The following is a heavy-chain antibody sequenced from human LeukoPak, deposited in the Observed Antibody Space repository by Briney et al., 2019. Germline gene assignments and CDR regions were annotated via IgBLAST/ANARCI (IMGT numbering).Heavy chain of an antibody. Sequence: PGGSLRLSCAASGFTFSSYGMHWVRQAPGKGLEWVAVIWYDGSNKYYADSVKGRFTISRGNSKNTLYLQMNSLRAEDTAVYYCARELISTTWRGNRSYFDLWGRGTLVTVSS. J-gene: IGHJ2*01. D-gene: IGHD1-1*01. CDR2: IWYDGSNK. CDR3: ARELISTTWRGNRSYFDL. CDR1: GFTFSSYG. V-gene: IGHV3-33*01.